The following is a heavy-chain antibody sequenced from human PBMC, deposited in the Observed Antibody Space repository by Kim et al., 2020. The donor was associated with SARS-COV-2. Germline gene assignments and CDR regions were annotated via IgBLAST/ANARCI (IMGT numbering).Heavy chain of an antibody. Sequence: ASVKVSCKASGYTFTSYAMHWVRQAPGQRLEWMGWINAGNGNTKYSQKFQGRVTITRDTSASTAYMELSSLRSEDTAVYYCARWGSGWERGLDYWGQGTLVTVSS. J-gene: IGHJ4*02. CDR3: ARWGSGWERGLDY. D-gene: IGHD6-19*01. CDR2: INAGNGNT. V-gene: IGHV1-3*01. CDR1: GYTFTSYA.